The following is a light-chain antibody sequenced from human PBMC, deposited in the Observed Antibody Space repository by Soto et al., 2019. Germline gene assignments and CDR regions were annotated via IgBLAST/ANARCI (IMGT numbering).Light chain of an antibody. CDR1: SGHSSYA. CDR3: QIGGTVFHF. V-gene: IGLV4-69*01. J-gene: IGLJ2*01. Sequence: QLVLTQSPSASASLGASVKLTCTLSSGHSSYAIAWHQKQPGKGPRYLMDLNNDGSHTKGDGIPDRFSGSSSGADRYLIISGLRSGGEAANYCQIGGTVFHFFGGGP. CDR2: LNNDGSH.